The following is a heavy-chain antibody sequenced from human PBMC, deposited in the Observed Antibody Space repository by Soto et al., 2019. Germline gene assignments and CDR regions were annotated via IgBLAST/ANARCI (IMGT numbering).Heavy chain of an antibody. V-gene: IGHV1-3*05. Sequence: HVQLVQSGAEEKKPGASVKVSCKASGYIFTNYAMYWVRQAPGQSLEWIGWIHTGNGNTKYSQKVQGRVTIARDTSASTAYMELSSLRSEDTAVYYCAREGGDCSGGTFHCYQYFGMDVWGQGTTVTVSS. D-gene: IGHD2-15*01. CDR1: GYIFTNYA. CDR3: AREGGDCSGGTFHCYQYFGMDV. J-gene: IGHJ6*02. CDR2: IHTGNGNT.